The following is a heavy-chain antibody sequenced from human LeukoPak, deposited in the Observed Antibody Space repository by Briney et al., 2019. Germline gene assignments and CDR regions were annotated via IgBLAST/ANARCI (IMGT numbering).Heavy chain of an antibody. D-gene: IGHD3-16*01. V-gene: IGHV3-7*01. J-gene: IGHJ6*02. CDR1: GFTVSSNY. Sequence: PGGSLRLSCAASGFTVSSNYMNWVRQAPGKGLEWVANINREGNDKNYVDSVKGRFTISRDNAKNSLYLQMNSLRVEDTAVYYCARDGVPGGRDVWGQGTTVTVS. CDR2: INREGNDK. CDR3: ARDGVPGGRDV.